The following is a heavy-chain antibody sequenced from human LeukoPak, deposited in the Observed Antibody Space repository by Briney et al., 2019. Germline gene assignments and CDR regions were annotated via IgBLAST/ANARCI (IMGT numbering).Heavy chain of an antibody. CDR1: GFTFSSYA. J-gene: IGHJ4*02. Sequence: GGSLRLSCAASGFTFSSYAMHWVRQAPGKGLEWVAVISYDGSNKYYADSVKGRFTISRDNAKNTLYLQMNSLRAEDTAVYYCALTRGSGWFYYWGQGALVTVSS. D-gene: IGHD6-19*01. V-gene: IGHV3-30-3*01. CDR3: ALTRGSGWFYY. CDR2: ISYDGSNK.